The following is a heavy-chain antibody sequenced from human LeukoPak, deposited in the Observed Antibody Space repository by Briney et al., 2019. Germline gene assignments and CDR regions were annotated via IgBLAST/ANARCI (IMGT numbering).Heavy chain of an antibody. CDR3: ARDGAYCSSTSCYNYYYYYMDV. J-gene: IGHJ6*03. Sequence: SQTLSLTCTVSGGSISSGSYYWSWIRQPAGKGLEWIARIYTNGSTNYNPSLKSRVTISVDTSKNQFSLNLSSVTAADTAVYYCARDGAYCSSTSCYNYYYYYMDVWGKGTTVTVSS. V-gene: IGHV4-61*02. CDR2: IYTNGST. D-gene: IGHD2-2*02. CDR1: GGSISSGSYY.